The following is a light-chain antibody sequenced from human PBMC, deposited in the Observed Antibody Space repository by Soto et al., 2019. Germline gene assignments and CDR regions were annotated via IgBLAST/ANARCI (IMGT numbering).Light chain of an antibody. Sequence: QSVLTQPPSVSGAPGQRVTISCTGSSSNIGAGYDVQWYQQLPGTAPKLLIYANNIRPSGVPGRFSGSKSGTSASLAITGLQAEDEADYYCQSYDSSLSGYVFGTGTKLTVL. CDR3: QSYDSSLSGYV. CDR2: ANN. J-gene: IGLJ1*01. CDR1: SSNIGAGYD. V-gene: IGLV1-40*01.